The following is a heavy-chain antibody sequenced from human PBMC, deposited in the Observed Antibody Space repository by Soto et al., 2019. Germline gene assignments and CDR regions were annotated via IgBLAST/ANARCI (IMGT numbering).Heavy chain of an antibody. V-gene: IGHV1-69*01. CDR1: GGTSSSYA. CDR3: ASGGTTVNRRFDF. CDR2: IIPILDTT. D-gene: IGHD4-4*01. Sequence: QVQVVQSGAEVKKPGSSVRVSCKASGGTSSSYAITWMRQAPGQGLEWMGGIIPILDTTDYAQKFQGRVTITADESTSTVYMELSSLTSEDAADYYCASGGTTVNRRFDFWGQGTLVTVSS. J-gene: IGHJ4*02.